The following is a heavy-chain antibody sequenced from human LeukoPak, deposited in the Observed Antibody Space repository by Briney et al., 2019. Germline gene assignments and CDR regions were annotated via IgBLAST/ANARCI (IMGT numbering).Heavy chain of an antibody. CDR3: ARGQQLVHWFGP. Sequence: PGGSLRLSCSPSGFTFTTYWMTWVRQAPGKGLEWVADIKQDGSEKYYVDSVKGRFTISRDNAKNSMDMQMNSLRVEDTAVYYCARGQQLVHWFGPWGPGILVTVSS. D-gene: IGHD6-13*01. CDR1: GFTFTTYW. J-gene: IGHJ5*02. V-gene: IGHV3-7*04. CDR2: IKQDGSEK.